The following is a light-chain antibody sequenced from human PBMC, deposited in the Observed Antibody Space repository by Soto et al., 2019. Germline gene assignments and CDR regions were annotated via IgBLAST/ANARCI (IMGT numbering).Light chain of an antibody. CDR3: AAWDDSLNAYV. CDR1: SSNIGSNT. Sequence: QSVLTQPPSASGTPGQRVTISCSGSSSNIGSNTVNWYQQFPGTAPKLLIYSNNQRPSGVPDRFSGSKSGTSASLAISGLQSEDEAEYYCAAWDDSLNAYVFGTGTKLAVL. V-gene: IGLV1-44*01. CDR2: SNN. J-gene: IGLJ1*01.